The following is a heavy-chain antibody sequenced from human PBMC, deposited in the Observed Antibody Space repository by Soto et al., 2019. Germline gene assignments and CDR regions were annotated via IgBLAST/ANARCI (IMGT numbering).Heavy chain of an antibody. Sequence: QVQLVESGGGVVQPGRSLRLSCAASGFTFNNYAMHWVRQAPGKGLEWVAIMSYDGSNKYYADSVKGRFTISRDNSMNTLYLQMNSLRAEDTAVYYCARDRSKKVGATDYWGQGTLVTVSS. CDR1: GFTFNNYA. J-gene: IGHJ4*02. V-gene: IGHV3-30-3*01. CDR2: MSYDGSNK. CDR3: ARDRSKKVGATDY. D-gene: IGHD1-26*01.